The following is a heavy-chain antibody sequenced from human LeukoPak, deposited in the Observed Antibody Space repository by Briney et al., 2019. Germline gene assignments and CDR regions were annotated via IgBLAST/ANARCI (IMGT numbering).Heavy chain of an antibody. CDR3: ARVERYCSGGSCQQSFGY. CDR2: IYTSGST. D-gene: IGHD2-15*01. V-gene: IGHV4-61*02. CDR1: GGSISSGSYY. Sequence: PSQTLSLTCTVSGGSISSGSYYWSWIRQPAGKGLEWIGRIYTSGSTNYNPSLKSRVTISVDTSKNQFSLKLSSVTAADTAVYYCARVERYCSGGSCQQSFGYWGQGTLVTVSS. J-gene: IGHJ4*02.